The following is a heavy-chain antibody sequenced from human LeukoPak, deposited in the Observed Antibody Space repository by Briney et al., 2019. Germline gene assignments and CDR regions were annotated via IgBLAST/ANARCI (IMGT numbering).Heavy chain of an antibody. J-gene: IGHJ4*02. Sequence: ASVKVSCKASGYTFTPYFIHWVRQAPGQGLEWMGIINPTGGSTTYAQKFQGRVTVTRDMSTSTVYMELSSLTSEDTAVYYCARDRVIVGGTATYNFDHWGQGILVTVSS. V-gene: IGHV1-46*01. CDR1: GYTFTPYF. D-gene: IGHD1-14*01. CDR3: ARDRVIVGGTATYNFDH. CDR2: INPTGGST.